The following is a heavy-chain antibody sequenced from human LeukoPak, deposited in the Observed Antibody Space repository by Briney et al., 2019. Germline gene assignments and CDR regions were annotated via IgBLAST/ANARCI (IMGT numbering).Heavy chain of an antibody. Sequence: PGGSLRLSCAASGFTFSSYAMSWVRQAPGKGLEWVSAISGSGGSTYYADSVKGRFTISRDNSKNTLYLQMNSLRAEDTAVYYCAKDPPPTKSRSKGYAFDIWGQGTMVTVSS. CDR3: AKDPPPTKSRSKGYAFDI. J-gene: IGHJ3*02. CDR1: GFTFSSYA. V-gene: IGHV3-23*01. CDR2: ISGSGGST.